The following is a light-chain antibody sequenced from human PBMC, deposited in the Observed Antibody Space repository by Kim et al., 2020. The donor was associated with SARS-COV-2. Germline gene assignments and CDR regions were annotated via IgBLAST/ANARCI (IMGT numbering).Light chain of an antibody. CDR1: SSNVGCYNY. CDR3: SSYTTTTTRV. J-gene: IGLJ3*02. Sequence: QSALTQPASVSGSPGQSITISCTGTSSNVGCYNYVSWYQQHPGKAPKLMIYDVGTRPSGVSDRFSGSKSGNTASLTISGLQTEDEADYYFSSYTTTTTRVFGGGTQLT. V-gene: IGLV2-14*03. CDR2: DVG.